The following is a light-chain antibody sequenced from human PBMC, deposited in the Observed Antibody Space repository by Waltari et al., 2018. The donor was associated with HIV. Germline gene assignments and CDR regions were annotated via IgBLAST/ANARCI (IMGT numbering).Light chain of an antibody. CDR1: SRDVCGYKY. J-gene: IGLJ3*02. CDR2: VVG. V-gene: IGLV2-14*03. CDR3: SSYAPPHTLV. Sequence: QSALTQPASVSGSPGQSITTSCTGPSRDVCGYKYVSWYQQPPDKVPKLLIFVVGSRPEGVSHRFSGSKSGNTASLIISGLQAEDEADYYCSSYAPPHTLVFGGGTKLTVL.